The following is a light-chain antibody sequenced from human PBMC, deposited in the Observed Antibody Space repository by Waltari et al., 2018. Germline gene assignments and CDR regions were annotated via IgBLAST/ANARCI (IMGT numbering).Light chain of an antibody. J-gene: IGLJ2*01. V-gene: IGLV3-1*01. CDR1: KLGDKY. CDR3: QAWDTSTYHVV. Sequence: SYELTQPPSVSVSPGQTANITCSGDKLGDKYACWYQQKPGQSPVLVIYQDYKRPSGFPGRFSGSNSGNTATLTVSGTQAMDEADYYCQAWDTSTYHVVFGGGTKLTVL. CDR2: QDY.